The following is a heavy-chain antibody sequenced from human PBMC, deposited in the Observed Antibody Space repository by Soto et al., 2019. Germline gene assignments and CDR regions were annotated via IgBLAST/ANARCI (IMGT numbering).Heavy chain of an antibody. J-gene: IGHJ6*02. CDR2: ISAYNGNT. CDR3: ARDSGGYSYGYYYYYGMDV. V-gene: IGHV1-18*01. Sequence: ASLKVSCKASGYTFTSYGMMWVRQAPGQGLEWMGWISAYNGNTNYAQKLQGRVTMTTDTSTSTAYMELRSLRSDDTAVYYCARDSGGYSYGYYYYYGMDVWGQGTTVTVSS. D-gene: IGHD5-18*01. CDR1: GYTFTSYG.